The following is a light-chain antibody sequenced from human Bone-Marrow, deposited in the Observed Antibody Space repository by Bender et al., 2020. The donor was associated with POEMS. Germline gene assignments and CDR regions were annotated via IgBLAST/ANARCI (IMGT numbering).Light chain of an antibody. CDR1: NSVIGSYNY. V-gene: IGLV2-14*03. Sequence: QSALTQPASVSGSPGQSITISCTGTNSVIGSYNYVSWYQHLPGKAPKLIISDVSHRPSGVSDRFSGSKSGNTASLTISGLQAEDEADYYCSSYTTNNTPVFGGGTKLTVL. CDR2: DVS. CDR3: SSYTTNNTPV. J-gene: IGLJ2*01.